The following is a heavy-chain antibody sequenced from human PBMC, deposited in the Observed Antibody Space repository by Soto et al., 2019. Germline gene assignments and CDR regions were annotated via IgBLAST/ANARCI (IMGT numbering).Heavy chain of an antibody. CDR1: GGTFSSYA. CDR3: ARGRYDIWSGYDWFDT. CDR2: INPNSGGT. J-gene: IGHJ5*02. V-gene: IGHV1-2*02. D-gene: IGHD3-3*01. Sequence: ASVKVSCKASGGTFSSYANSWVRQAPGRGLEWMGWINPNSGGTNYAQKFQGRVTMTRDTSISTAYMELSRLRSDDTAVYYCARGRYDIWSGYDWFDTWGQGTLVTVSS.